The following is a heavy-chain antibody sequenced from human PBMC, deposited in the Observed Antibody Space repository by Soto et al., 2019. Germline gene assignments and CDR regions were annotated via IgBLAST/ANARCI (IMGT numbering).Heavy chain of an antibody. Sequence: QVQLQESGPGLVKPSQTLSLTGTVSGGSFSSGDYYWSLIRQPPGKGLEWIGYISNSGTPYYNPSLKSRITISLDTSQNQFSLKLSSVTAADTAVYYCARMAVIASLDFWGQGSLVTVSA. V-gene: IGHV4-30-4*01. CDR3: ARMAVIASLDF. CDR1: GGSFSSGDYY. D-gene: IGHD2-21*01. CDR2: ISNSGTP. J-gene: IGHJ4*02.